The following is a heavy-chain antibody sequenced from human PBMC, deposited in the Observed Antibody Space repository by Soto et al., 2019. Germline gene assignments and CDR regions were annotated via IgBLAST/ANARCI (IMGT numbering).Heavy chain of an antibody. CDR2: ISSSGSAI. D-gene: IGHD4-4*01. V-gene: IGHV3-11*01. J-gene: IGHJ4*02. CDR1: GFTVSDHY. Sequence: QVQLVESGGGLVNPGGSLRLSCAASGFTVSDHYMSWIRQAPGKGLEWISYISSSGSAIYYADSVMGRFTISRDDAKKSLYLQLNSLRAEDTAVYYCARCDDYNCLATIDYWGQGTLVTVSS. CDR3: ARCDDYNCLATIDY.